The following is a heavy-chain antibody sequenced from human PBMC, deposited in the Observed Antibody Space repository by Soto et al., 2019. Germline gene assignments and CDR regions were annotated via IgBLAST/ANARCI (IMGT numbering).Heavy chain of an antibody. CDR2: ITYSGGSR. CDR1: GFTFSNYD. Sequence: EVQLVESGGGLVQPGGSLRLSCAASGFTFSNYDMAWVRQAPGKGLEWVSTITYSGGSRDYADSVKGRFTISRDNSKNTLYLQMNSLRAEDTAVYYCAKKGYYDPSGYPIRYFDYWGQGTLVTVSS. CDR3: AKKGYYDPSGYPIRYFDY. V-gene: IGHV3-23*04. J-gene: IGHJ4*02. D-gene: IGHD3-22*01.